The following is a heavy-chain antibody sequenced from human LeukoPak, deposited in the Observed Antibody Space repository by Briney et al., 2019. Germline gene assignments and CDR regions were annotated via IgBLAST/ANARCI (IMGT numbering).Heavy chain of an antibody. CDR3: AKNKGWLKIRDDY. CDR2: IYSGGST. J-gene: IGHJ4*02. Sequence: GGSLRLSCAAPGFTVSSNYMSWVRQAPGKGLEWVSVIYSGGSTYYADSVKGRFTISRDNSKNTLYLQMNSLRAEDTAVYYCAKNKGWLKIRDDYWGQGTLVTVSS. V-gene: IGHV3-53*01. CDR1: GFTVSSNY. D-gene: IGHD6-19*01.